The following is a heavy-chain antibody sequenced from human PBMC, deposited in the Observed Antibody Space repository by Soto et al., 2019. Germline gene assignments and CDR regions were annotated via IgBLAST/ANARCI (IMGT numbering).Heavy chain of an antibody. J-gene: IGHJ6*02. CDR2: IDPSDSYT. CDR1: GYSFTSYW. D-gene: IGHD6-19*01. V-gene: IGHV5-10-1*01. Sequence: GESLKISCKGSGYSFTSYWISWVRQMPGKGLEWMGRIDPSDSYTNYSPSFQGHVTISADKSISTAYLQWSSLKASDTDMYYCASLRGSSASANYYYYGMDVWGQGTTVTVSS. CDR3: ASLRGSSASANYYYYGMDV.